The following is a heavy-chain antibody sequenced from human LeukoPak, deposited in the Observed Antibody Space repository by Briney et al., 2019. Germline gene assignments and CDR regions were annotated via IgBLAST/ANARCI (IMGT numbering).Heavy chain of an antibody. CDR2: TYYKSKWYN. V-gene: IGHV6-1*01. Sequence: SQTLSLTCAISGDIVSSNSAAWNWIRQSPSRGLEWLGRTYYKSKWYNDYAVSVKSRITFNQDTSKNQFSLQLNSVTPEDTAVYYCAKAHWGDLSRNYYYYGMDVWGQGTTVTVSS. CDR3: AKAHWGDLSRNYYYYGMDV. J-gene: IGHJ6*02. CDR1: GDIVSSNSAA. D-gene: IGHD3-10*01.